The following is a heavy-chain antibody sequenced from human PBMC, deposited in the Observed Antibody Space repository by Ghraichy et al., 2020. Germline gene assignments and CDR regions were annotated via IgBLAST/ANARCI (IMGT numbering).Heavy chain of an antibody. V-gene: IGHV3-23*01. CDR2: IGVSGGST. CDR1: GFTFSNYA. CDR3: AKTQDEQQLVRCYLDY. D-gene: IGHD6-13*01. Sequence: GGSLRLSCAACGFTFSNYAMSWVLQAPGKGLEWVSTIGVSGGSTYYADSVKGRFTISRDNSKSTLYLQMNSLRAEDTAVYYCAKTQDEQQLVRCYLDYWGQGSLFTVSA. J-gene: IGHJ4*02.